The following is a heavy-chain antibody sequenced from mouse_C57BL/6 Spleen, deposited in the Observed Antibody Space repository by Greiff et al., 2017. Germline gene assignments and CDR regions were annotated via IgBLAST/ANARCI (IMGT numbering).Heavy chain of an antibody. CDR2: INPGSGGT. CDR3: ARCYGSSSYAMDY. Sequence: VQLQQSGAELVRPGTSVKVSCKASGYAFTNYLIEWVKQRPGQGLEWIGVINPGSGGTNYNEKFKGKATLTADKSSSTAYMQLSSLTSEDSAVYFCARCYGSSSYAMDYWGQGTSVTVSS. V-gene: IGHV1-54*01. CDR1: GYAFTNYL. J-gene: IGHJ4*01. D-gene: IGHD1-1*01.